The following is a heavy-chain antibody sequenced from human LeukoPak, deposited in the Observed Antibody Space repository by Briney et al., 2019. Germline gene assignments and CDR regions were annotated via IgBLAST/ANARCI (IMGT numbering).Heavy chain of an antibody. J-gene: IGHJ5*02. Sequence: GASVKVSCKASGYTFTSYDINWVRQATGQGREWMGWMNPNSGNTGSAQRFQGRVTMTRDTSISTAYMELSSLTSEDTAVYYCARGPLVRLPSSFDPWGQGTLVTVSS. V-gene: IGHV1-8*01. D-gene: IGHD3-16*02. CDR1: GYTFTSYD. CDR2: MNPNSGNT. CDR3: ARGPLVRLPSSFDP.